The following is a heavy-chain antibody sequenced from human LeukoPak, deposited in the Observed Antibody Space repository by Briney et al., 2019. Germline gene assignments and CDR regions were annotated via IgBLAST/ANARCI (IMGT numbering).Heavy chain of an antibody. CDR1: GGSISSYY. CDR3: ARDALVLYDSSGNFDY. V-gene: IGHV4-59*12. D-gene: IGHD3-22*01. J-gene: IGHJ4*02. CDR2: IYYSGST. Sequence: SETLSLTCTVSGGSISSYYWSWIRQPPGKGLEWIGYIYYSGSTNYNPSLKSRVTISVDTSKNQFSLKLSSVTAADTAVYYCARDALVLYDSSGNFDYWGQGTLVTVSS.